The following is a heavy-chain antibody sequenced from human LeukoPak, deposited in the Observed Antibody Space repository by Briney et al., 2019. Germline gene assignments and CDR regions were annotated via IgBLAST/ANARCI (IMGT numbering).Heavy chain of an antibody. CDR1: GYTFTSYD. CDR3: AKKEDFWNGPFDY. CDR2: MNPNCGNT. D-gene: IGHD3-3*01. J-gene: IGHJ4*02. Sequence: GASVKVSCKASGYTFTSYDINWVRQATGQGLEWMGWMNPNCGNTGYAQKFQGRVTMTRNTSISTAYMELSSLRAEDTAVYYCAKKEDFWNGPFDYWGQGTLVTVSS. V-gene: IGHV1-8*01.